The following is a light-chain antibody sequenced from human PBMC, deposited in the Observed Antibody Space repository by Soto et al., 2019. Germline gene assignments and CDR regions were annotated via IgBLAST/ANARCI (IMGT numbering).Light chain of an antibody. J-gene: IGLJ1*01. CDR1: SNDIGTYNF. CDR2: EVS. Sequence: QSALTQPASVSGSPGQSITISCTGTSNDIGTYNFVSWYQRHPGEAPKLVIYEVSNRPSGVSDRFSGSKSGNTASLTISGLQAEDEADFYCSSYTRTSTLVVFGTGTKLTVL. CDR3: SSYTRTSTLVV. V-gene: IGLV2-14*01.